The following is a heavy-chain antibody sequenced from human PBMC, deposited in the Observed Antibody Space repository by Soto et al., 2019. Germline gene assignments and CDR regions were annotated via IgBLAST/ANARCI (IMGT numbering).Heavy chain of an antibody. Sequence: PGGSLRLSCAASGFTFSSYGMHWVRQAPVKGLGWVAVISDDGSNKYYADSVKGRFTISRDNSKNTLYLQMNSLRAEDTAVYYCAKDSKWSLAPEAFDIWGQGTMVTVSS. D-gene: IGHD1-26*01. CDR1: GFTFSSYG. V-gene: IGHV3-30*18. CDR3: AKDSKWSLAPEAFDI. CDR2: ISDDGSNK. J-gene: IGHJ3*02.